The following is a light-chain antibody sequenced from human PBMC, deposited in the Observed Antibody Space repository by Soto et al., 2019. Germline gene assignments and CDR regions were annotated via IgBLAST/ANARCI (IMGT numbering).Light chain of an antibody. V-gene: IGLV2-14*01. CDR3: SSYTSSSTLYV. Sequence: QSALNQPASVSGAPGQSITISRPGNSRDFGGYTYVPWSQQHPGKAPKLMIYDVSNRPSGVSIRFSGSKSGNTASLTISGLQAEDEADYYCSSYTSSSTLYVFGTGTKVPVL. CDR2: DVS. J-gene: IGLJ1*01. CDR1: SRDFGGYTY.